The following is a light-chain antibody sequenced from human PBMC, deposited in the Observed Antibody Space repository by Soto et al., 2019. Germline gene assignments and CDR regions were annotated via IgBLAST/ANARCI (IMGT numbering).Light chain of an antibody. Sequence: EIVLSQSPGTLSLSPWDRATLSCRASQTISNTFLAWYQQRPGQAPRLLIYGASGRAAGIPDRFSGSGSGTDFTLSVSRLEPEDFAVYYCQQFGDSLTFGGGTKVDIK. V-gene: IGKV3-20*01. CDR3: QQFGDSLT. CDR1: QTISNTF. CDR2: GAS. J-gene: IGKJ4*01.